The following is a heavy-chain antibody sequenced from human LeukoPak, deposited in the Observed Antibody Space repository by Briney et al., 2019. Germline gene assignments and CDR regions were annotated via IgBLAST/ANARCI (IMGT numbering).Heavy chain of an antibody. CDR2: INPSGGST. J-gene: IGHJ3*02. D-gene: IGHD3-22*01. CDR1: GYTLTSYY. Sequence: ASVKVSCKASGYTLTSYYMHWVRQAPGQGLEWMGIINPSGGSTTYAQKFQGRVTMTRDTSTSTVYMELSSLRSEDTAVYHCAREGVIVLGAFDIWGQGTTVTVS. V-gene: IGHV1-46*01. CDR3: AREGVIVLGAFDI.